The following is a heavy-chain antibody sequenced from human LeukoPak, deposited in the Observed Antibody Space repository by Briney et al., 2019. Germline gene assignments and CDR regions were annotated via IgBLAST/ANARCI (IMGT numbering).Heavy chain of an antibody. J-gene: IGHJ4*02. CDR1: GFTFSDYY. Sequence: PGGSLRLSCAASGFTFSDYYMSWIRQAPGKGLEWVSYISSSGSTIYYADSVKGRFTISRDNAKNSLYLQMNSLRAEDTAVCYCARDRTPYDYVWGSYRPNYFDYWGQGTLVTVSS. CDR2: ISSSGSTI. V-gene: IGHV3-11*04. D-gene: IGHD3-16*02. CDR3: ARDRTPYDYVWGSYRPNYFDY.